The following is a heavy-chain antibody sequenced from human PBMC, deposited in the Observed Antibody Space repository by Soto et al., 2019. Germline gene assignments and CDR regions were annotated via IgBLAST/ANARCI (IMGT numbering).Heavy chain of an antibody. J-gene: IGHJ4*02. CDR3: ARGPPFGY. Sequence: SETLSLTCIVSGGSISNYYWSWIRQPPGKGLEWIGYIYYSGSTNYNPSLQSRVTISVDTSKNQFSLKLSSVTAADTAVYYCARGPPFGYWGQGTLVTVSS. CDR1: GGSISNYY. CDR2: IYYSGST. D-gene: IGHD3-10*01. V-gene: IGHV4-59*12.